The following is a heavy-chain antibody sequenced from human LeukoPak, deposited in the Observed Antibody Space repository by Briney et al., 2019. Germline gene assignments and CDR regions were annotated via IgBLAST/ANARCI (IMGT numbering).Heavy chain of an antibody. CDR2: ISYDGSDK. D-gene: IGHD6-13*01. CDR3: ARGRSLIAAAVTGYLDY. Sequence: GGSLRLSCAASGFTLSNYAMHWVRQAPGKGLEWVALISYDGSDKYYVDSVKGRFTISRDKSKNTLYLQMNSLRAEDTAVYYCARGRSLIAAAVTGYLDYWGQGTLVTVSS. J-gene: IGHJ4*02. CDR1: GFTLSNYA. V-gene: IGHV3-30*04.